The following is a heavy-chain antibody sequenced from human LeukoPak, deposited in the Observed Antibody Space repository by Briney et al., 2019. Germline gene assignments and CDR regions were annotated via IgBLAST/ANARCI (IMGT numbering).Heavy chain of an antibody. V-gene: IGHV4-34*01. CDR3: ASPLGYSGRSDAFDI. Sequence: SETLSLTCAVYGGSFSGYYWSWIRQPPGNGLEWIGEINHSGNTNYNASLKSRVTISVDTSKDQFSLKLSSVTAADTAVYYCASPLGYSGRSDAFDIWGQGTMVTVSS. CDR1: GGSFSGYY. D-gene: IGHD1-26*01. J-gene: IGHJ3*02. CDR2: INHSGNT.